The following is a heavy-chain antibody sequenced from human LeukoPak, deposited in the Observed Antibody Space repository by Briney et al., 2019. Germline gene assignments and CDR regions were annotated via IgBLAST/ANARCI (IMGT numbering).Heavy chain of an antibody. CDR2: MSPKNDNT. CDR3: ARGVAAGVDY. CDR1: GYTFINLD. J-gene: IGHJ4*02. D-gene: IGHD6-13*01. V-gene: IGHV1-8*01. Sequence: ASVKVSCKASGYTFINLDINWVRQAPGQGLEWMGWMSPKNDNTGYAQKFQGRVTMTRDTSINTAYMELSSLTSDDTAVYYCARGVAAGVDYWGQGTLVNVSS.